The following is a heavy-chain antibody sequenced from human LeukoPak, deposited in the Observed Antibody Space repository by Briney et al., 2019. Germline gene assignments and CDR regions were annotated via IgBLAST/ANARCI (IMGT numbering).Heavy chain of an antibody. CDR1: GGSLSSDY. D-gene: IGHD2-2*01. CDR2: IDYSGST. Sequence: PSEGLSLTCIVSGGSLSSDYWSWVRHPPGEGLGWGGYIDYSGSTTYNPSLKSRATISVDTSKNQCTLKQSSVTAADTAVYYCARSKVPAALLTYWGQGTLVTVSS. CDR3: ARSKVPAALLTY. J-gene: IGHJ4*02. V-gene: IGHV4-59*01.